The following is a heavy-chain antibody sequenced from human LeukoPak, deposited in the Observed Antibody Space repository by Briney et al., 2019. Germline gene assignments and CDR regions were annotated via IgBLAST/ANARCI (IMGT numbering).Heavy chain of an antibody. D-gene: IGHD2-2*02. V-gene: IGHV1-2*02. J-gene: IGHJ4*02. Sequence: GASVKVSCKASGYTFTGYYMHWVRQAPGQGLEWMGWINPNSGGTNYAQKFQGRVTMTRDTSISTAYMELSRLRSDDTAVYYCAKVDEYCSSTSCYNYWGQGTLVTVSS. CDR1: GYTFTGYY. CDR3: AKVDEYCSSTSCYNY. CDR2: INPNSGGT.